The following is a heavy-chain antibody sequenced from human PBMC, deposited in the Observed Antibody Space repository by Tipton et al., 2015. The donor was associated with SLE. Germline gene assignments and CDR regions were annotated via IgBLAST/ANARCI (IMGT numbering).Heavy chain of an antibody. J-gene: IGHJ1*01. CDR1: GYNFSNYW. CDR2: IYPGDSDT. Sequence: QLVQSGAEVKKPGESLKISCKGSGYNFSNYWIGWVRQMPGEGMEWMGIIYPGDSDTRYSPSFQGHVSISVDKSITTAYLQWSSLKASDTAIYYCARRWPTAEYFQDWGQGTLVSVSS. D-gene: IGHD4-23*01. CDR3: ARRWPTAEYFQD. V-gene: IGHV5-51*03.